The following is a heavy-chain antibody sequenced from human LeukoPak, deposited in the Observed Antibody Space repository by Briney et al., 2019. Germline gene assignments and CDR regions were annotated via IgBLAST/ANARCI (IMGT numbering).Heavy chain of an antibody. CDR2: IYYSGST. D-gene: IGHD6-13*01. CDR1: GGSISSSSYY. J-gene: IGHJ5*02. CDR3: ARLLPRYSSSWYNWFDP. V-gene: IGHV4-39*01. Sequence: SETLSLTCTVSGGSISSSSYYWGWIPQPPGKGLEWIGSIYYSGSTYYNPSLKSRVTISVDTSKNQFSLKLSSVTAADTAVYYCARLLPRYSSSWYNWFDPWGQGTLVIFSS.